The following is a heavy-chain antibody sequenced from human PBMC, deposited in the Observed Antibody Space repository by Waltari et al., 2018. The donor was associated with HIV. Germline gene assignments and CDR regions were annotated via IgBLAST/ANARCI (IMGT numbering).Heavy chain of an antibody. V-gene: IGHV3-23*01. CDR1: GFIFTDFA. CDR3: VKDSGRAADVFDL. Sequence: QLLESGGGLVEPGGSLRISCAASGFIFTDFAMDWVRQAPGKGLEWVSAIRGGGETFYADSVKGRFTISRDNSKNTLYLQMNSLRADDAAVYYCVKDSGRAADVFDLWGQGTMVTVSS. J-gene: IGHJ3*01. CDR2: IRGGGET. D-gene: IGHD3-10*01.